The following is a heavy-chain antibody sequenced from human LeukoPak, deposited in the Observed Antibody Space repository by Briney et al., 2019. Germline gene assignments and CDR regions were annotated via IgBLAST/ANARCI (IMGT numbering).Heavy chain of an antibody. CDR1: GGLISISTYY. D-gene: IGHD3-22*01. CDR3: ARPESGGDSSGYPRDAFDI. Sequence: KASETLSLTCTVSGGLISISTYYWGWIRQPPGKGLEWIGSIYYSGTTHYNPSLKSRVTIAVDTSKNQFSLKLSSVTAADTAVYYCARPESGGDSSGYPRDAFDIWGQGTMVTVSS. CDR2: IYYSGTT. J-gene: IGHJ3*02. V-gene: IGHV4-39*01.